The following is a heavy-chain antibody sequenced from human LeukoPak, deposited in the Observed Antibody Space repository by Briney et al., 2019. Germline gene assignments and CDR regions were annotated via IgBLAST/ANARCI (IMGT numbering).Heavy chain of an antibody. CDR3: ARDISPTLRLGGDYYYYGMDV. V-gene: IGHV1-2*02. CDR2: MNPNSGDT. Sequence: ASVKVSCKASGYTLTGYYIHWVRQAPGQGLEWMGWMNPNSGDTHYAQQFQGSVTMTRDTSTSTAYMELSNLRSDDTAVYYCARDISPTLRLGGDYYYYGMDVWGQGTTVTVSS. J-gene: IGHJ6*02. CDR1: GYTLTGYY. D-gene: IGHD3-16*01.